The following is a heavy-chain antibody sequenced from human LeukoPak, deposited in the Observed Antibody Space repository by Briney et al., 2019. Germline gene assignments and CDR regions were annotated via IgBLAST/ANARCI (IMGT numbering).Heavy chain of an antibody. D-gene: IGHD7-27*01. Sequence: PGGSLRLSCAASGFTFSSYWMSWVRQAPGKGLEWVANIKQDGSEKYYVDSVKGRFTISRDNAKNSLYLQMNSLRAEDTAVYYCARGVTHKWGYFDYWGQGTLVTVSS. V-gene: IGHV3-7*04. J-gene: IGHJ4*02. CDR2: IKQDGSEK. CDR1: GFTFSSYW. CDR3: ARGVTHKWGYFDY.